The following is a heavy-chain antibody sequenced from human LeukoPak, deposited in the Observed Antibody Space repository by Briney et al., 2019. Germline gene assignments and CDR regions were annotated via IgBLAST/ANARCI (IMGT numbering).Heavy chain of an antibody. CDR1: GYTFTGYY. CDR2: INPNSGGT. V-gene: IGHV1-2*02. Sequence: GASVKVSCKASGYTFTGYYMHWVRQAPGQGLEWMGWINPNSGGTNYAQKFQGRVTMTRDTSISTAYMELSRLRSDDTAVYYCARVRDSTIFGVVISPNDAFDIWGQGTMVTVSS. D-gene: IGHD3-3*01. CDR3: ARVRDSTIFGVVISPNDAFDI. J-gene: IGHJ3*02.